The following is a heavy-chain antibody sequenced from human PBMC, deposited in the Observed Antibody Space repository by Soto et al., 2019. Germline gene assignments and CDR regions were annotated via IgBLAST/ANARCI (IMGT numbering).Heavy chain of an antibody. CDR2: ISAYNGNT. J-gene: IGHJ5*02. CDR3: AREMGGQYCSGTSCWQYHWFDP. V-gene: IGHV1-18*04. Sequence: ASVKVSCKASGYTFTSYGISWVRQAPGQGLEWMGWISAYNGNTNYAQRLQGRVTMTTDTSTSTAYMELRSLRSDDTAVYYCAREMGGQYCSGTSCWQYHWFDPWGQGSLSTVSS. D-gene: IGHD2-2*01. CDR1: GYTFTSYG.